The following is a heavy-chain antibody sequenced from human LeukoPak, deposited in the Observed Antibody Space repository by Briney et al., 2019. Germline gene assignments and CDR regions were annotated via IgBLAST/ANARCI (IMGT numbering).Heavy chain of an antibody. Sequence: GGSLRLSCAASGFTVSSNYMSWVRPAPGKGLEWVSVIYSGGSTYYADSVKGRFTISRHNSKNTLYLQMNSLTAEDTAVYYCARDFRYYYGSGSYLDWGQGTLVTVSS. CDR3: ARDFRYYYGSGSYLD. CDR2: IYSGGST. J-gene: IGHJ4*02. V-gene: IGHV3-53*04. CDR1: GFTVSSNY. D-gene: IGHD3-10*01.